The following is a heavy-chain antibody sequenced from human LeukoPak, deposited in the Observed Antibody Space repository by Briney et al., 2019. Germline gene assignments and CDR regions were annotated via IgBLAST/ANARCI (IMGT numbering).Heavy chain of an antibody. J-gene: IGHJ6*02. CDR1: GFTFSSYA. D-gene: IGHD6-6*01. V-gene: IGHV3-23*01. Sequence: PGGSLRLSCAASGFTFSSYAMSWVRQAPGKGLEWVPAISGSGGSTYYADSVKGRFTISRDNSKNTLYLQMNSLRAEDTAVYYCAKDLGIAARRYYYGMDVWGQGTTVTVSS. CDR2: ISGSGGST. CDR3: AKDLGIAARRYYYGMDV.